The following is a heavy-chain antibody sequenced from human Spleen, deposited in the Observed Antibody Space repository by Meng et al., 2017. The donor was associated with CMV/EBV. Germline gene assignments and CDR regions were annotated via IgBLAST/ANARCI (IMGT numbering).Heavy chain of an antibody. Sequence: ASVKVSCKASGYTFTSYGISWVRQAPGQGLEWMGWISAYNGNTNYAQKLQGRVTMTTDTSTSTAYMELRSLRSDDTAVYYCARVEKYYYGSGSYFGYYYGMDVWGQGTTVTVSS. V-gene: IGHV1-18*01. D-gene: IGHD3-10*01. J-gene: IGHJ6*02. CDR2: ISAYNGNT. CDR3: ARVEKYYYGSGSYFGYYYGMDV. CDR1: GYTFTSYG.